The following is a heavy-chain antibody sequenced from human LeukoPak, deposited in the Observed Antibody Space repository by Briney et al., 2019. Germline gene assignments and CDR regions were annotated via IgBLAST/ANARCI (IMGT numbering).Heavy chain of an antibody. J-gene: IGHJ4*02. CDR1: EFTFSTYW. CDR3: AKDRGYYGSGGYVPY. Sequence: GGSLRLSCAASEFTFSTYWMSWVRQAPGKGLEWVANIKQDGSEKYYVDSVKGRFTISRDNAKNSLYLQMNSLRAEDTAVYYCAKDRGYYGSGGYVPYWGQGTLVTVSS. V-gene: IGHV3-7*01. CDR2: IKQDGSEK. D-gene: IGHD3-10*01.